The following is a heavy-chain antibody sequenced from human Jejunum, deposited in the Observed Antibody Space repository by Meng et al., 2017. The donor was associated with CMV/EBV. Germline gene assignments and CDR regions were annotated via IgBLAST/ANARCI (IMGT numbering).Heavy chain of an antibody. CDR1: GYTFGSYG. CDR2: FVNYVDT. J-gene: IGHJ4*02. V-gene: IGHV1-18*01. CDR3: ASGTPGRSYCDY. D-gene: IGHD2-15*01. Sequence: VPLLLSGREVTKPGASGRGSCMASGYTFGSYGLCWVRQASRQGLEWMGWFVNYVDTYPAPKFQGRVTMTTDTHTNTAFMELRSLTSDDTAVYYCASGTPGRSYCDYWGQGTLVTVSS.